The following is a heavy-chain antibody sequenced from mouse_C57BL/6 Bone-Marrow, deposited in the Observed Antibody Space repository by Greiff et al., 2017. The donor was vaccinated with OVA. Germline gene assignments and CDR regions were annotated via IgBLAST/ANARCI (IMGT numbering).Heavy chain of an antibody. CDR3: ARGDYYYGSSNY. CDR1: GFTFSSYG. V-gene: IGHV5-6*02. D-gene: IGHD1-1*01. CDR2: ISSGGSYT. J-gene: IGHJ2*01. Sequence: DVMLVESGGDLVKPGGSLKLSCAASGFTFSSYGMSWVRQTPDKRLEWVATISSGGSYTYYPDSVKGRFTISRDNAKNTLYLQMSSLKSEDTAMYYCARGDYYYGSSNYWGQGTTLTVSS.